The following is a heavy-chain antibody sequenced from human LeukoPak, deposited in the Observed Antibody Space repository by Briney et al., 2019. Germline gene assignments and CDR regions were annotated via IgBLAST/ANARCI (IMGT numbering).Heavy chain of an antibody. D-gene: IGHD3-10*01. V-gene: IGHV1-69*04. CDR2: IIPILGIA. CDR3: ARVPSRWGSYYEDY. CDR1: GGTFSSYA. J-gene: IGHJ4*02. Sequence: GASVKVSCKASGGTFSSYAISWVRQAPGQGLEWMGRIIPILGIANYAQKFQGRVTITADKSTSTAYMELSSLRSEDTAVYYCARVPSRWGSYYEDYWGQGTLVTVSS.